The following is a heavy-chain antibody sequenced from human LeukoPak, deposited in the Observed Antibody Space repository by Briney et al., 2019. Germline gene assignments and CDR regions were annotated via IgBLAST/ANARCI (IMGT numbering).Heavy chain of an antibody. J-gene: IGHJ4*02. V-gene: IGHV4-34*01. CDR1: GGSFSGYY. CDR3: ARGRYYFDY. CDR2: INHSGST. Sequence: PSEILSLTCAVYGGSFSGYYWSWIRQPPGKGLEWIGEINHSGSTNYNPSLKSRVTISVDTSKNQFSLKLSSVTAADTAVYYCARGRYYFDYWGQGTLVTVSS.